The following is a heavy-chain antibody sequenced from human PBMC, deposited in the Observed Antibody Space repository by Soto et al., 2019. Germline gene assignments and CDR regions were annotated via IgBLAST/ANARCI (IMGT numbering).Heavy chain of an antibody. CDR2: IIPIFGTA. Sequence: GASVKVSCKASGGTFSSYAISWVRQAPGQGLEWMGGIIPIFGTANYAQKFQGRVTITADKSTSTAYMELSSLRSEDTAVYYCARTPAMVREYAYYYYGMDVWGQGSRVTVSS. V-gene: IGHV1-69*06. J-gene: IGHJ6*02. D-gene: IGHD3-10*01. CDR3: ARTPAMVREYAYYYYGMDV. CDR1: GGTFSSYA.